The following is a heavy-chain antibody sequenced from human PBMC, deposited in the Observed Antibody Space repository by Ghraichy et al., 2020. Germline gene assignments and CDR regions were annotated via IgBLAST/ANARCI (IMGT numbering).Heavy chain of an antibody. CDR3: AREATVFPFDY. D-gene: IGHD1-26*01. V-gene: IGHV3-23*01. CDR1: GFTFSSYD. Sequence: GESLNISCAASGFTFSSYDMSWVRQAPGKGLEWVSAISGSGGRTYYADSVKGRFTISRDNSKNTLYLQMNSLRAEDTAVYYCAREATVFPFDYWGQGSLVIVSS. J-gene: IGHJ4*02. CDR2: ISGSGGRT.